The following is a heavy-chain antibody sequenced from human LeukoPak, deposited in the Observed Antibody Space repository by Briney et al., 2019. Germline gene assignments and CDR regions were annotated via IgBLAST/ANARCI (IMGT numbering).Heavy chain of an antibody. Sequence: GGSLRLSCAASGFTFSNAWMSWVRQAPGKGLEWVGRIKSETDGGTTDYAAPVKGRFTISRDDSKNTLYLQMNSLKTEDTAVYYCTTDLGCSGGSCYSFWGQGTLVTVSS. D-gene: IGHD2-15*01. J-gene: IGHJ4*02. CDR2: IKSETDGGTT. V-gene: IGHV3-15*01. CDR3: TTDLGCSGGSCYSF. CDR1: GFTFSNAW.